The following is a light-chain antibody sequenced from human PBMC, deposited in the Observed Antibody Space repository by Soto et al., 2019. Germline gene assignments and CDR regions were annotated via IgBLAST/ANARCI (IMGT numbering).Light chain of an antibody. J-gene: IGKJ1*01. CDR1: RSVNNNY. Sequence: EIVLTQSPGTLSLSPGERATLSCRASRSVNNNYLAWYQQKRGQAPRLLIYETSSRATGIPDRFSGTGSATDFTLTISRLESEDFAVYYCHQYNGWPRTFGQGTKVDIK. CDR2: ETS. CDR3: HQYNGWPRT. V-gene: IGKV3-20*01.